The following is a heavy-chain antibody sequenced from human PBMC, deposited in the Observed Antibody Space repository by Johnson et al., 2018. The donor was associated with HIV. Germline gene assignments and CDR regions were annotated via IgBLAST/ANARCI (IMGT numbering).Heavy chain of an antibody. CDR2: IYSGGST. D-gene: IGHD4-17*01. Sequence: VQLVESGGGLVQSGGSLRLSCGVSGFAVSSNYMSWVRQAPGKGLEWVSIIYSGGSTYYADSVKGRFTISRDNSKNTLYLQMNSLRAEDTAVYYCASGYGDYPPREAFDIWGQGTMVTVSS. J-gene: IGHJ3*02. V-gene: IGHV3-66*02. CDR3: ASGYGDYPPREAFDI. CDR1: GFAVSSNY.